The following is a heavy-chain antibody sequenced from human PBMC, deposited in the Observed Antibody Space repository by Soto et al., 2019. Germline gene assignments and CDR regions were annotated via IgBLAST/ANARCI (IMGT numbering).Heavy chain of an antibody. V-gene: IGHV1-58*01. CDR1: GFTFTSSA. CDR2: IVVGSGNT. CDR3: AARSPYDYGDFYYYYGMDV. Sequence: SVKVSCKASGFTFTSSAVQWVRQARGQRLEWIGWIVVGSGNTNYAQKFQERVTITRDMSTSTAYMELSSLRSEDTAVYYCAARSPYDYGDFYYYYGMDVWGQGTTVTVSS. D-gene: IGHD4-17*01. J-gene: IGHJ6*02.